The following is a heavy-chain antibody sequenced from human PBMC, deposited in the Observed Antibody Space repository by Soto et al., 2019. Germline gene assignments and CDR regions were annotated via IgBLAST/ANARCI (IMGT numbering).Heavy chain of an antibody. J-gene: IGHJ4*02. Sequence: PGGSLRLSCAAAGFTFSGSDMSWVRQDPGKGLEWVSAIGGTDGRTYYADSVRGRFTISRDNSKNMVYLQMNNVRAEDTALYYYAKDRPGGPWPFDSWGQGTLVTVSS. CDR3: AKDRPGGPWPFDS. D-gene: IGHD6-6*01. CDR2: IGGTDGRT. CDR1: GFTFSGSD. V-gene: IGHV3-23*01.